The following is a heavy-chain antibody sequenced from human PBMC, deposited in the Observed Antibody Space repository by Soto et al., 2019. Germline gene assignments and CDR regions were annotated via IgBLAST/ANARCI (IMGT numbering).Heavy chain of an antibody. CDR2: TYYRSKWYN. CDR3: AREFPYYESSDSYFDY. D-gene: IGHD3-16*01. CDR1: GDSVSGNSAA. V-gene: IGHV6-1*01. J-gene: IGHJ4*01. Sequence: PSQTLSLTCAISGDSVSGNSAAWNWIRQSPSRGLEWLGRTYYRSKWYNDYAVSVKSRITVTPDTSKNQFSLHLNSVTPEDTAVYHCAREFPYYESSDSYFDYWGHGALVTVSS.